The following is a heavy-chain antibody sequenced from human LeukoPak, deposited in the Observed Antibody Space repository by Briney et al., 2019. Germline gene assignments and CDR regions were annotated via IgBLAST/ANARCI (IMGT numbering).Heavy chain of an antibody. CDR3: ARDKPDSSWYGPKDY. J-gene: IGHJ4*02. D-gene: IGHD6-13*01. Sequence: PGRSLRLSCAASGFSFSGYTMNWVRQAPGKGLEWVSSITSFSTYIYYAASVEGRFTISRDNAKNSLYLQMNSLRAEDTAVYYCARDKPDSSWYGPKDYWGRGTLVTVSS. CDR2: ITSFSTYI. CDR1: GFSFSGYT. V-gene: IGHV3-21*01.